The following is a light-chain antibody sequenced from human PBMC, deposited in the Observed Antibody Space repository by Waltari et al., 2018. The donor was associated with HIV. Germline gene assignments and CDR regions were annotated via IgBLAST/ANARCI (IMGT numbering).Light chain of an antibody. Sequence: DIQMTQSTSTLSASVGDRVTITCRASQSIGLWLAWYQQKPGKAPKLLIYKASSLHTGVPSRFSGSGSGTEFTLTISSLQPFDFATYYCQEYNTYTGTFGQGTKVEVK. J-gene: IGKJ1*01. V-gene: IGKV1-5*03. CDR2: KAS. CDR3: QEYNTYTGT. CDR1: QSIGLW.